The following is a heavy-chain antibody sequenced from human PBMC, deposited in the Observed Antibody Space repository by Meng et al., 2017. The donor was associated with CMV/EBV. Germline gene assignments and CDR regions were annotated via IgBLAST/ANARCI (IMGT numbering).Heavy chain of an antibody. CDR1: GFTVSSNY. CDR2: IYSGGST. J-gene: IGHJ6*02. D-gene: IGHD6-19*01. V-gene: IGHV3-53*01. CDR3: ARDGIAVAGTQGEYYYYGMDV. Sequence: ETLSLTCAASGFTVSSNYMSWVRQAPGKGLEWVSVIYSGGSTYYADSVKGRFTISRDNSKNTLYLQMNSLRAEDTAVYYCARDGIAVAGTQGEYYYYGMDVWGQGTTVTVSS.